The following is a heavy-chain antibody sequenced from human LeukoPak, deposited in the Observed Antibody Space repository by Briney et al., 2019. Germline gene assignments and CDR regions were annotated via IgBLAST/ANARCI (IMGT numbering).Heavy chain of an antibody. D-gene: IGHD3-22*01. V-gene: IGHV4-39*07. CDR2: IYYSGST. CDR1: GGSISSSSYY. Sequence: PSETLSLTCTVSGGSISSSSYYWGWIRQPPGKGLEWIGSIYYSGSTYYNPSLKSRVTISVDTSKNQFSLKLSSVTAADTAVYYCARVYDSSGRRRGYFDYWGQGTLVTVSS. J-gene: IGHJ4*02. CDR3: ARVYDSSGRRRGYFDY.